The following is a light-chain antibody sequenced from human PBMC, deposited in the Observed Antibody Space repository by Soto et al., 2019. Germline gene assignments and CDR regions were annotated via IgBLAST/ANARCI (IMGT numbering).Light chain of an antibody. CDR3: QQYNTFPWT. Sequence: IQMTQSPSSLPASVRDRVTITFRASQSINIWLAWYQQKTGRAPKILIFDVSSLESGVPSRFRGSGSGTEFTLPISRLQPDDSETYYCQQYNTFPWTFGQGTKVDIK. CDR1: QSINIW. CDR2: DVS. J-gene: IGKJ1*01. V-gene: IGKV1-5*01.